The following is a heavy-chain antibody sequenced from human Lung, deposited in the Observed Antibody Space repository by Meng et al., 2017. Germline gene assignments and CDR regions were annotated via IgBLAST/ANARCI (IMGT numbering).Heavy chain of an antibody. CDR3: ARDEDISAAGKLFGDY. J-gene: IGHJ4*02. CDR2: INPKSGDT. CDR1: GYTFPDYW. D-gene: IGHD6-13*01. Sequence: VQLGPSGAGVKKPGASVKVSCKASGYTFPDYWLHWVRRAPGQGLEWMGRINPKSGDTHYAQRFQGRVTMTGDTSISTAYMELSGLRSDDTAMYYCARDEDISAAGKLFGDYWGQGTLVTVSS. V-gene: IGHV1-2*06.